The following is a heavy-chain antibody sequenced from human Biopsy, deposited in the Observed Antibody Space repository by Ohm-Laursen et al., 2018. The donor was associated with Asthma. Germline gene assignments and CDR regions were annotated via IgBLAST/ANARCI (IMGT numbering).Heavy chain of an antibody. CDR3: VKDHSAGYYYFDN. Sequence: SLRLSCAASGFTFSSYRMHWVRQAPGRGPEYVSFIATVGSNKFYADSVKGRFTVSRDNSKHTLYLHMTGLRADDTGVYYCVKDHSAGYYYFDNWGQGAQVTVSS. CDR2: IATVGSNK. D-gene: IGHD2-21*01. CDR1: GFTFSSYR. V-gene: IGHV3-64D*08. J-gene: IGHJ4*02.